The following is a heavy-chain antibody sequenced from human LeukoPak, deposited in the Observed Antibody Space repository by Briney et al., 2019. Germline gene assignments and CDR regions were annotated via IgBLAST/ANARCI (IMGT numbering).Heavy chain of an antibody. CDR3: ARVYSSSSLDY. CDR1: VYTFTSYG. D-gene: IGHD6-6*01. V-gene: IGHV1-8*02. CDR2: MNPNSGNT. J-gene: IGHJ4*02. Sequence: ASVKVSCKASVYTFTSYGISWVRQAPGQGLEWMGWMNPNSGNTGYAQKFQGRVTMTRNTAISTAYMELSSLKSDDTAVYYCARVYSSSSLDYWGQGTLVTVSS.